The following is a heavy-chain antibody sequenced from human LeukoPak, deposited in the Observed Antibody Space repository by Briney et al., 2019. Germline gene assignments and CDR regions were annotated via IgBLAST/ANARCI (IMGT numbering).Heavy chain of an antibody. CDR2: IDGTGRTT. D-gene: IGHD3-10*01. V-gene: IGHV3-23*01. CDR3: AKINSITLVRGANILLNN. J-gene: IGHJ4*02. Sequence: GGSLRLSCAAFGFTFSSYGINWVRQAPGKGLEWVSSIDGTGRTTDYADSVKGRFTTSRDNSKNAAYLQLDSLRADDTAVYYCAKINSITLVRGANILLNNWGQGTLVTVSS. CDR1: GFTFSSYG.